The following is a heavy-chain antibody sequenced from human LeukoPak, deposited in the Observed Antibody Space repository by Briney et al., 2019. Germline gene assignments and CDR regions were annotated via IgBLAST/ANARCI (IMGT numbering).Heavy chain of an antibody. D-gene: IGHD3-10*01. V-gene: IGHV4-59*01. CDR1: GGSISSYY. CDR3: ASQMIGSWDAFDI. J-gene: IGHJ3*02. CDR2: IYYSGST. Sequence: SETLSLTCTVSGGSISSYYWSWIRQPPGKGLEWIGYIYYSGSTNYNPSLKSRVTISVDTSKNQLSLKLSSVTAADTAVYYCASQMIGSWDAFDIWGQGTIVTVSS.